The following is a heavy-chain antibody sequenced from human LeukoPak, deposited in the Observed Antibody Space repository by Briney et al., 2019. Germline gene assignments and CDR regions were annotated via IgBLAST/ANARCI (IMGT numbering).Heavy chain of an antibody. CDR2: INPNSGGT. D-gene: IGHD2-2*01. J-gene: IGHJ6*03. V-gene: IGHV1-2*02. CDR1: GYTFTGYY. Sequence: ASVKVSCKASGYTFTGYYMHWVRQAPGQGLEWMGWINPNSGGTNYAQKFQGRVTMTRDTSISTAYMELSRLRSDDTGVYYCARDHQYQLLSQYYYYYMDVWGKGTTVTVSS. CDR3: ARDHQYQLLSQYYYYYMDV.